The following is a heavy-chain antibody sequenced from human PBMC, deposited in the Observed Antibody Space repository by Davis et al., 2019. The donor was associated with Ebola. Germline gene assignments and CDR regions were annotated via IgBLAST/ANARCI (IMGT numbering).Heavy chain of an antibody. CDR3: ARATGADY. CDR1: GFTFSSYS. D-gene: IGHD1-1*01. CDR2: ISYDGSNK. J-gene: IGHJ4*02. Sequence: GESLKISCAASGFTFSSYSMNWVLQAPGTGLEWVAVISYDGSNKYYADSVKGRFTISRDNSKNTLYLQMNSLRAEYTAVYYCARATGADYWGQGTLVTVSS. V-gene: IGHV3-30*03.